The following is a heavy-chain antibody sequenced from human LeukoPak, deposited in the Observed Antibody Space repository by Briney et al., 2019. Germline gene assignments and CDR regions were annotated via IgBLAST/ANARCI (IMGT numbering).Heavy chain of an antibody. CDR2: ISGSGGST. V-gene: IGHV3-23*01. D-gene: IGHD2-15*01. CDR3: ARDFSGYCSGGSCYFDYFDY. J-gene: IGHJ4*02. Sequence: GGSLRLSCAASGFAFSSYAMSWVRQAPGKGLEWVSAISGSGGSTYYADSVKGRFTISRDNSKTTLYLQMNSLRAEDTAVYYCARDFSGYCSGGSCYFDYFDYWGQGTLVTVSS. CDR1: GFAFSSYA.